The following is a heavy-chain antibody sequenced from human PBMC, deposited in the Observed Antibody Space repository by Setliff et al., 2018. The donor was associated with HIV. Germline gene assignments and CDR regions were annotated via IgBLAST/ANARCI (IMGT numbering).Heavy chain of an antibody. J-gene: IGHJ4*02. CDR1: GFTFSDHY. D-gene: IGHD2-21*01. CDR3: TTGTRLVD. Sequence: TGGSLRLSCAASGFTFSDHYMDWVRQAPGKGLEWVGRIKSKTDGGTTDYAAPVKGRFTISRDDSKNTLYLQMNSLKIEDTAVYYCTTGTRLVDWGQGALVTVSS. CDR2: IKSKTDGGTT. V-gene: IGHV3-15*01.